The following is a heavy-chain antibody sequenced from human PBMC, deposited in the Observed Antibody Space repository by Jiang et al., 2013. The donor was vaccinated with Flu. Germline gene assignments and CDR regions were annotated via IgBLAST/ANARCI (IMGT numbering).Heavy chain of an antibody. J-gene: IGHJ4*02. D-gene: IGHD3-22*01. V-gene: IGHV1-3*01. CDR1: GYTFTSYA. Sequence: GAEVKKPGASVKVSCQTSGYTFTSYAIHWVRQAPGQRLEWMGWINAGSANTQYSQKFQGRVTITRDTSASTAYMELSSLRSEDTAVYYCGRTYYYDSIGPLHYWGQGTLVTVSS. CDR2: INAGSANT. CDR3: GRTYYYDSIGPLHY.